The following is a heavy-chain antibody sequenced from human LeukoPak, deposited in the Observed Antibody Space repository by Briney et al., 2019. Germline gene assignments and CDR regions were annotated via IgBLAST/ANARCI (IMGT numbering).Heavy chain of an antibody. Sequence: AGSLRLSCAASGVTFSIYAMIWVRQAPGKGLEWVSVISGNGGNIDYADSVKGWCAISRDDSTNTLYLQMSSLRAEDTAVYYCAKDCDCGGPSVMPCYWGQGTLVTVSS. CDR3: AKDCDCGGPSVMPCY. CDR2: ISGNGGNI. CDR1: GVTFSIYA. J-gene: IGHJ4*02. D-gene: IGHD4-23*01. V-gene: IGHV3-23*01.